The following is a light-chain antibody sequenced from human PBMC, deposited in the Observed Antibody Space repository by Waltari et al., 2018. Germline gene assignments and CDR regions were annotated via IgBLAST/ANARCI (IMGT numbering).Light chain of an antibody. Sequence: EIVLTQSPATLSLSPGETATLSCRVSHTVGRYFAWYQQKPGQAPRLLIYDGSNRATGVPARFSGSGFGTDFTLSISSLEPEDFAVYYCQQRTNWAHFFTFGGGTKVEIK. V-gene: IGKV3-11*01. CDR1: HTVGRY. CDR3: QQRTNWAHFFT. CDR2: DGS. J-gene: IGKJ4*01.